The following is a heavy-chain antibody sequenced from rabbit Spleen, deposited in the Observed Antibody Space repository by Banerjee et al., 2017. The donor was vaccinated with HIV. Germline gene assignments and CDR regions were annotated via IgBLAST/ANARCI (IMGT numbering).Heavy chain of an antibody. V-gene: IGHV1S45*01. CDR1: VVSVSSYC. CDR2: IDGGSNGIT. J-gene: IGHJ4*01. D-gene: IGHD6-1*01. Sequence: EQLEESGGVLDTPAAPLIPPREASVVSVSSYCMCWVRQAPGKGQEWIACIDGGSNGITYDARWTKGLFTITKTSSTAVTLQMTSLTAADTASFFWARDVGSFGYWTFDLWGQGTLVTVS. CDR3: ARDVGSFGYWTFDL.